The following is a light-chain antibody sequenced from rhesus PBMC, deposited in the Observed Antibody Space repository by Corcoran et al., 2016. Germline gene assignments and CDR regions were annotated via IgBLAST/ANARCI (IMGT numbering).Light chain of an antibody. J-gene: IGKJ4*01. V-gene: IGKV3-42*03. CDR2: GAA. CDR1: QSVYSN. Sequence: EIVMTQSPATLSLSPGERATLSCRASQSVYSNLAWYQQNPGQTPRLLLYGAARRATGIPDRFSGSGSGTDFTLTISGLGPKDFAVYYCQQYTNWPLTFGGGTTVEIK. CDR3: QQYTNWPLT.